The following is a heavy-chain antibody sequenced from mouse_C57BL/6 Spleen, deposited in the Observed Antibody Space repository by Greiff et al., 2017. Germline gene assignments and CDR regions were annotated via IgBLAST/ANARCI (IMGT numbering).Heavy chain of an antibody. V-gene: IGHV1-59*01. Sequence: QVQLQQPGAELVRPGTSVKLYCKASGYTFTGYWMHWVKQRPGHGLEWIGEIDPSDRYPNSNQKFKGKATLTVDTSSSTAYMQLSSLTSEDSAVYYCARSWTGYAMAYWGQGTSVTVSS. CDR3: ARSWTGYAMAY. CDR2: IDPSDRYP. CDR1: GYTFTGYW. J-gene: IGHJ4*01.